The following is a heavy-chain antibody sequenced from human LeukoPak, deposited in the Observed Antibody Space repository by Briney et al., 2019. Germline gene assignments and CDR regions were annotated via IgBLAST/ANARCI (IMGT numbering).Heavy chain of an antibody. D-gene: IGHD6-19*01. Sequence: GGSLRLSRAASGFTCSDHAMTWVRQAPGKGLEWVSTITSGGSFIYYADSVKGRFTISRDNSKNTLYLQMNSLRAEDTAVYYCANRAVSGAGALDYWGQGTLVTVSS. V-gene: IGHV3-23*05. CDR2: ITSGGSFI. CDR3: ANRAVSGAGALDY. CDR1: GFTCSDHA. J-gene: IGHJ4*02.